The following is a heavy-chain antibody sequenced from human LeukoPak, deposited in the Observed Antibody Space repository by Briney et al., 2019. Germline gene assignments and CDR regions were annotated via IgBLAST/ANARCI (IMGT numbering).Heavy chain of an antibody. V-gene: IGHV4-34*01. CDR1: GGSFSGYY. Sequence: KPSETLSLTCAVYGGSFSGYYWSWIRQPPGKGLEWIGEINHSGSANYNPSLKSRVTISVDTSKNQFSLKLSSVTAADTAVYYCARDLQAVAGTDAFDIWGQGTMVTVSS. CDR2: INHSGSA. D-gene: IGHD6-19*01. J-gene: IGHJ3*02. CDR3: ARDLQAVAGTDAFDI.